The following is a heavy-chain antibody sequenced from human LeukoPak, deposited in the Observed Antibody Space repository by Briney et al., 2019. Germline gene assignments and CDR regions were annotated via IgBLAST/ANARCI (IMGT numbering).Heavy chain of an antibody. V-gene: IGHV4-39*01. Sequence: SETLSLTCTVSGGSISSGGYYWGWIRQPPGKGLEWIGSIYYSGSTYYNPSLKSRVTISVDTSKNQFSLKLSSVTAADTAVYYCARHVGGAAAGTLAEFDPWGQGTLVTVSS. CDR3: ARHVGGAAAGTLAEFDP. CDR2: IYYSGST. CDR1: GGSISSGGYY. D-gene: IGHD6-13*01. J-gene: IGHJ5*02.